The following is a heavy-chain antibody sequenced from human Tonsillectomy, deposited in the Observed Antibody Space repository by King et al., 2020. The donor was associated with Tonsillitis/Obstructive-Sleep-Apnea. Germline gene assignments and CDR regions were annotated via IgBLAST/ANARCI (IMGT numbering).Heavy chain of an antibody. V-gene: IGHV5-51*01. Sequence: QLVQSGAEVKKPGESLKISCEGSGYSFTTYWIVWVRQMPGKGLEWLGIIYPGDSDNRYSPSFQGQVTISADKSISPAYLQGSSLKASDTALYYCARHRTSGSLEPGGYWGQGTLVTVSS. D-gene: IGHD1-26*01. CDR2: IYPGDSDN. CDR1: GYSFTTYW. J-gene: IGHJ4*02. CDR3: ARHRTSGSLEPGGY.